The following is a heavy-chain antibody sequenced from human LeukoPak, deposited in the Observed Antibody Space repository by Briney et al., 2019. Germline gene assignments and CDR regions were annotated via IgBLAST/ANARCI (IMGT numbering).Heavy chain of an antibody. J-gene: IGHJ3*02. Sequence: VASVTVSCKASGYTFTSYGISWVRQAPGQGLEWMGWISAYNGNTNYAQKLQGRVTMTTDTSTSTAYMELRSLRSDDTAVYYCARDGELYSGSKGLFDIWGQGTMVTVSS. D-gene: IGHD1-26*01. CDR1: GYTFTSYG. CDR3: ARDGELYSGSKGLFDI. V-gene: IGHV1-18*01. CDR2: ISAYNGNT.